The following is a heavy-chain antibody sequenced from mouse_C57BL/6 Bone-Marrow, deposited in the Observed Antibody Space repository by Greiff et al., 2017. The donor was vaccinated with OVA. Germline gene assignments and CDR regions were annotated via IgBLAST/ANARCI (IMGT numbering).Heavy chain of an antibody. CDR3: ARGRLRRFYAMDY. V-gene: IGHV1-59*01. CDR2: IDPSDSYT. D-gene: IGHD2-4*01. CDR1: GYTFTSYW. J-gene: IGHJ4*01. Sequence: QVQLQQSGAELVRPGTSVKLSCKASGYTFTSYWMHWVKQRPGQGLEWIGVIDPSDSYTNYNQKFKGKATLTVDTSSSTAYMQLSSLTSEDSAVYYCARGRLRRFYAMDYWGQGTSVTVSS.